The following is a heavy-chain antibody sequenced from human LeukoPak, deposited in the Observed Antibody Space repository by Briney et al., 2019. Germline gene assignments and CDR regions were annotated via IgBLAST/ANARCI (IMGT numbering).Heavy chain of an antibody. Sequence: ASVKVSCKVSGYTLTELSMHWVRQAPQEGLEWMGGFDPEDGETIYAQNFQDRVTMTEDTSTDTAYMELNNLTSEDTAVYYCVRFAAGPDPYYPWGQGTLVTVSP. D-gene: IGHD6-25*01. CDR2: FDPEDGET. V-gene: IGHV1-24*01. J-gene: IGHJ5*02. CDR1: GYTLTELS. CDR3: VRFAAGPDPYYP.